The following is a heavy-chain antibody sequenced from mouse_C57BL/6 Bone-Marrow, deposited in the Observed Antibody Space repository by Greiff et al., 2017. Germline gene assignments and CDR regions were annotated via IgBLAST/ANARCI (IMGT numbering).Heavy chain of an antibody. Sequence: VQLQQSGAELARPGASVKMSCKASGYTFTSYTMHWVKQRPGQGLEWIGYINPSDGYTKYNQKFKDKATLTADKSSSSAYMQLSSLTSEDSAFYSSARSGTFYGGQGTTPTVSS. V-gene: IGHV1-4*01. CDR1: GYTFTSYT. CDR3: ARSGTFY. CDR2: INPSDGYT. D-gene: IGHD3-1*01. J-gene: IGHJ2*01.